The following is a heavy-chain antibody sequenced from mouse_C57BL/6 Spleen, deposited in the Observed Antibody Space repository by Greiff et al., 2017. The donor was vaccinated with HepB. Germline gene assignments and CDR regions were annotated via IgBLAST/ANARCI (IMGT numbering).Heavy chain of an antibody. J-gene: IGHJ2*01. V-gene: IGHV1-15*01. CDR2: IDPETGGT. D-gene: IGHD1-1*01. Sequence: QVQLQQSGAELVRPGASVTLSCKASGYTFTDYEMHWVKQTPVHGLEWIGAIDPETGGTAYHQQFTGQAILTADKSSSTAYMELRSLTSEDSAVYYCTYYGSSSYYFDYWGQGTTRTVSS. CDR1: GYTFTDYE. CDR3: TYYGSSSYYFDY.